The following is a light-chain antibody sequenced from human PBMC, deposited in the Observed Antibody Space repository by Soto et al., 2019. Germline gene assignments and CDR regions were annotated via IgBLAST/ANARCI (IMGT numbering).Light chain of an antibody. CDR2: DAS. V-gene: IGKV3-11*01. Sequence: EIVLTQSPGTLSLSPGERATLSCRASQTVSSYLAWYQQKPGQAPRLLIYDASNRATGIPARFSGSGSGTDFTLTISGLQSEDFAVYYCQQYSNWPRTFGQGTKVDNK. CDR1: QTVSSY. J-gene: IGKJ1*01. CDR3: QQYSNWPRT.